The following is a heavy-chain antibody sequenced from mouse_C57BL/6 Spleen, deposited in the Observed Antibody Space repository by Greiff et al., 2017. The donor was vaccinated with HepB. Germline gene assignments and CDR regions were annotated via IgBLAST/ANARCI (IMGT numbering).Heavy chain of an antibody. Sequence: EVQVVESEGGLVQPGSSMKLSCTASGFTFSDYYMAWVRQVPEKGLEWVANINYDGSSTYYLDSLKSRFIISRDNAKNILYLQMSSLKSEDTATYDCARDLPYGSSYNDAMDDWGKGTSVTVSS. CDR3: ARDLPYGSSYNDAMDD. V-gene: IGHV5-16*01. D-gene: IGHD1-1*01. J-gene: IGHJ4*01. CDR2: INYDGSST. CDR1: GFTFSDYY.